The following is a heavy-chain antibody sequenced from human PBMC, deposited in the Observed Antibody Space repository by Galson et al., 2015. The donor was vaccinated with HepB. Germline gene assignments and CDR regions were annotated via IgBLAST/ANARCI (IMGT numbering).Heavy chain of an antibody. V-gene: IGHV1-3*01. CDR2: INAGNGNT. CDR1: GYTFTSYA. D-gene: IGHD1-7*01. CDR3: ARGRGGSITGTTSIDY. J-gene: IGHJ4*02. Sequence: SVKVSCKASGYTFTSYAMHWVRQAPGQRLEWMGWINAGNGNTKYSQKFQGRVTITRDTSASTAYMELSSLRSEDTAVYYCARGRGGSITGTTSIDYWGQGTLVTVSS.